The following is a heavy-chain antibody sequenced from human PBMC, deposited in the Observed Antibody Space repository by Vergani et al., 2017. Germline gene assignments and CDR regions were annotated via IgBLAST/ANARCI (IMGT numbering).Heavy chain of an antibody. Sequence: QVQLVQSGAEVKKPGASVKVSCKVSGYTLTELSMHWVRQAPGKGLEWMGGFDPEDGETIYAQKFQGRVTMTEETSTDTAYMELSSLRSEDTAVYYCATGGTDSWELLDYWGQGTLVTVSS. V-gene: IGHV1-24*01. CDR3: ATGGTDSWELLDY. D-gene: IGHD1-26*01. CDR2: FDPEDGET. CDR1: GYTLTELS. J-gene: IGHJ4*02.